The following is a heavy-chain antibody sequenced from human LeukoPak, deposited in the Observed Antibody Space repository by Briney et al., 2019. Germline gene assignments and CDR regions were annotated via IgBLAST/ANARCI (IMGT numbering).Heavy chain of an antibody. V-gene: IGHV3-30-3*01. CDR3: ARDLTGTTNY. Sequence: PGRSLRFSCAASGFTFSSYAMHWVRQGPGKGLEWVAVISYDGSNKYYADSVKSRFTISRDNSKNTLYLQMNSLRAEDTAVYYCARDLTGTTNYWGQGTLVTVSS. CDR1: GFTFSSYA. CDR2: ISYDGSNK. D-gene: IGHD1-7*01. J-gene: IGHJ4*02.